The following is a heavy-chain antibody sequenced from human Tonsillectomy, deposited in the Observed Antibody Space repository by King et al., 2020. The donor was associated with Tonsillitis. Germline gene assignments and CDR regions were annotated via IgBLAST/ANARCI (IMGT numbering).Heavy chain of an antibody. D-gene: IGHD2/OR15-2a*01. CDR2: IYSSGTA. J-gene: IGHJ4*02. CDR1: GGSINSYY. Sequence: QLQESGPGLVKSSETLSLTCTVSGGSINSYYWNWIREPAGKGLEWIGRIYSSGTANYNPSLKTRVTMSVDTSKNQFSLKLTSVTAADTAVYFCAGAATIFYASGHGPFDYWGQGTLVTVSS. V-gene: IGHV4-4*07. CDR3: AGAATIFYASGHGPFDY.